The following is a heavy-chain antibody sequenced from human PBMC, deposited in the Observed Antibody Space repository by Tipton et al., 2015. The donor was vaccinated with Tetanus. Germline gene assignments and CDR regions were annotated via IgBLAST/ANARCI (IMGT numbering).Heavy chain of an antibody. CDR1: GFTFNDFA. J-gene: IGHJ3*01. CDR2: VSGAGGSK. D-gene: IGHD3-10*01. CDR3: ARAVRGRDVFDV. Sequence: SLRLSCVGSGFTFNDFAIHWVRQVSGKGLEWVSAVSGAGGSKVYADSVKGRFTISRDNANNSLYLRMNSLRPEDTALYYCARAVRGRDVFDVWGQGTVVTVSS. V-gene: IGHV3-9*01.